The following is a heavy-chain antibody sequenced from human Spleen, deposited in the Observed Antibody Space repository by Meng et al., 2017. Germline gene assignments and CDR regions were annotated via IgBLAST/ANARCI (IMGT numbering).Heavy chain of an antibody. CDR1: GGSISSSSYY. CDR3: ARDRNSSGWSYCYYYGMDV. V-gene: IGHV4-39*06. CDR2: IYYSGST. D-gene: IGHD6-19*01. Sequence: SETPSLTCTVSGGSISSSSYYWVWIRQPPGKGLEWIGSIYYSGSTYYNPSLKSRVTISVDTSKNQLPLKLSSVTAADTAVYYCARDRNSSGWSYCYYYGMDVWGQGTTVTVSS. J-gene: IGHJ6*02.